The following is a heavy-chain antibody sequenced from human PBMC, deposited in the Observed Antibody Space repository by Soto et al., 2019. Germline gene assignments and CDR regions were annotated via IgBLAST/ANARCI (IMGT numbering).Heavy chain of an antibody. V-gene: IGHV3-23*01. D-gene: IGHD2-15*01. J-gene: IGHJ4*02. CDR3: ARGSAF. CDR1: GFAFSDYA. Sequence: VELLESGGGLVQPGGSLRLSCVASGFAFSDYAMNWVRQSPGRGIEWVSGVGPGGDDTYYADSVRGRLTVSSDNAKNTLYLEMMTLTDSDTATYFCARGSAFWGQGTLVTIS. CDR2: VGPGGDDT.